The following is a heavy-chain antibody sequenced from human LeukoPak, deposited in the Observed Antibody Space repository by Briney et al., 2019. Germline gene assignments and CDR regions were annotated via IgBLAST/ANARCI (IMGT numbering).Heavy chain of an antibody. V-gene: IGHV3-33*06. D-gene: IGHD3-10*01. CDR3: SKSRPGHDVFDI. CDR1: GFTFSSYG. J-gene: IGHJ3*02. Sequence: GRSLRLSCAASGFTFSSYGMHWVRQAPGKGLEWVAIIWYDGTTKYYADSVKGRFTLSRDNSKNTMFLQMNSLRAEDTADYYCSKSRPGHDVFDIGGQGTKAPVFS. CDR2: IWYDGTTK.